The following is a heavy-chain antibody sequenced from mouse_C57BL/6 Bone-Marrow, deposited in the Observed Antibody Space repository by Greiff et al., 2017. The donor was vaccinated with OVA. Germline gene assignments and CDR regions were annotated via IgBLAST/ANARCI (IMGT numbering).Heavy chain of an antibody. CDR3: ARDCHYYAMDY. J-gene: IGHJ4*01. CDR1: GFTFSSYG. CDR2: ISSGGSYT. Sequence: EVQVVESGGDLVKPGGSLKLSCAASGFTFSSYGMSWVRQTPDKRLEWVATISSGGSYTYYPASVKGRFTISRDNAKNTLYLQMSSLKSEETAMDYCARDCHYYAMDYWGQGTSVTVSS. V-gene: IGHV5-6*01.